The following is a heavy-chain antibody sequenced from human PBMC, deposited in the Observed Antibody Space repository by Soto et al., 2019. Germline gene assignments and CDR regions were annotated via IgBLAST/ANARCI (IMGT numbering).Heavy chain of an antibody. D-gene: IGHD3-10*01. V-gene: IGHV4-34*01. CDR1: GGSFGSYY. Sequence: QVQLQQWGDGLLKPSETLSLTCAVYGGSFGSYYWNWIRPSPGKGLEWIGDINRIGRANYNPSRTGLVTMSVDSSKNQLYLGVTSVTAADTAMYYCAGWGVDMIRGITGKRTWLDPWGQGTLVIVS. J-gene: IGHJ5*02. CDR2: INRIGRA. CDR3: AGWGVDMIRGITGKRTWLDP.